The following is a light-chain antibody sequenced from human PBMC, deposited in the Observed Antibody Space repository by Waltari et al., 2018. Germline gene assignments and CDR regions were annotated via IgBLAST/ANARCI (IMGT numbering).Light chain of an antibody. J-gene: IGKJ4*01. CDR3: QQYNNWLRT. Sequence: EIVMTQSPATLSVSPGERATLSCRASQSVSSNFARYQQKPGQAPWLLIYGASTRATGIPARFSGSGSGTEFTLTISSLQSEDFAVYYCQQYNNWLRTFGGGTKVEIK. CDR2: GAS. V-gene: IGKV3-15*01. CDR1: QSVSSN.